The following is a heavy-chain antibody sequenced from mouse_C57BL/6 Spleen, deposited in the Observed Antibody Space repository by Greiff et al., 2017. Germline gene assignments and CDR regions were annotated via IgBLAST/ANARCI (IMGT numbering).Heavy chain of an antibody. Sequence: QVQLQQSGPGLVAPSQSLSITCTVSGFSLTSYGVHWVRQPPGKGLEWLVVIWSDGSTTYNSALKSRLSISKDNSKNQVFLKMNSLQTDDTAMYYCARQMDDYDGLYAMDYWGQGTSVTVSS. J-gene: IGHJ4*01. CDR1: GFSLTSYG. V-gene: IGHV2-6-1*01. CDR2: IWSDGST. D-gene: IGHD2-4*01. CDR3: ARQMDDYDGLYAMDY.